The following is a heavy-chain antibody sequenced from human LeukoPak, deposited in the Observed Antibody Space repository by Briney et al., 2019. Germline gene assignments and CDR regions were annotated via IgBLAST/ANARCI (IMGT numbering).Heavy chain of an antibody. Sequence: SETLSLTCAVHGGSLSGFYWSWIRQPPGKGLEWIGEINHSGTTNYNPSLKSRVTTSVDTSKNQVSLDLASVTAADTAVYYCARASSFDKTTRWNPAYFGPWGQGTLVTVSS. J-gene: IGHJ5*02. D-gene: IGHD1-1*01. CDR2: INHSGTT. CDR1: GGSLSGFY. CDR3: ARASSFDKTTRWNPAYFGP. V-gene: IGHV4-34*01.